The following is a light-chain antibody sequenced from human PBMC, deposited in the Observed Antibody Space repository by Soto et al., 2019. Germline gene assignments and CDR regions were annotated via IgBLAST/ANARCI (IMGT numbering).Light chain of an antibody. J-gene: IGKJ5*01. V-gene: IGKV3-11*01. CDR1: QSVSSH. CDR2: DAS. CDR3: QQRSNWPT. Sequence: EVEMTQARATLSLSPGVRNTISCRASQSVSSHFAWYQQKSGQAPRLLIYDASKRATGIPARFSGSGSGTDFTLTISSLEPEDFAVYYCQQRSNWPTFGQGSRLEIK.